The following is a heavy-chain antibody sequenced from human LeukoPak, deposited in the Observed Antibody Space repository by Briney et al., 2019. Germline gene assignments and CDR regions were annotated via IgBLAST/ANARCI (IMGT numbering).Heavy chain of an antibody. V-gene: IGHV4-31*11. CDR2: IYYSGST. CDR1: GGSISSGGYY. CDR3: ARDRDYDSSGYYYVAAFDI. Sequence: SETLSLTCGVSGGSISSGGYYWSWIRQHPGKGLEWIGYIYYSGSTYYNPSLKSRVTISVDTSKNQFSLKLSSVTAADTAVYYCARDRDYDSSGYYYVAAFDIWGQGTMVTVSS. J-gene: IGHJ3*02. D-gene: IGHD3-22*01.